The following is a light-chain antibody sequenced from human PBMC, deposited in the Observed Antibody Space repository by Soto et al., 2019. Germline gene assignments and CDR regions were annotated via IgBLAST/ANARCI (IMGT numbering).Light chain of an antibody. V-gene: IGKV3-11*01. J-gene: IGKJ2*01. CDR2: DAS. Sequence: EIVLTQSPATLSLSPGERATLSCRASQSVSSYLAWYQQKPGQAPRLLIYDASNRATGIPARFSGSGSGTDFTLTISSLEPEDFAVYYCQQRSNWPPMYTVGQGTELEIK. CDR1: QSVSSY. CDR3: QQRSNWPPMYT.